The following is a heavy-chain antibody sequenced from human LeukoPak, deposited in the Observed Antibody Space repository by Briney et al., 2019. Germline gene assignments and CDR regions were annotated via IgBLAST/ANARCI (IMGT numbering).Heavy chain of an antibody. Sequence: PGGSLRLSCAASGFTLSSYWMDWVRQAPGKGLVWVSRINGDGSSTPYANSVKGRFTISRDNPKNTLYLQMHSLRADHTAVYYCARGSTSGWPDYFDYWGQGSVVTVSS. CDR3: ARGSTSGWPDYFDY. CDR1: GFTLSSYW. CDR2: INGDGSST. J-gene: IGHJ4*02. V-gene: IGHV3-74*01. D-gene: IGHD6-19*01.